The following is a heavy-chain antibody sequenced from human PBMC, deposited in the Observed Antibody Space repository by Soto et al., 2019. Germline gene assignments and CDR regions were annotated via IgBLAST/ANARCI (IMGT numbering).Heavy chain of an antibody. V-gene: IGHV4-31*03. CDR1: GGSISSGGYY. Sequence: PSETLSLTCTVSGGSISSGGYYWSWIRQHPGKGLEWIGYIYYSGSTYYNPSLKSRVTISVDTSKNQFSLKLSSVTAADTAVYYCARDKGRLDTYGMDVWGQGTKVTVSS. D-gene: IGHD5-18*01. CDR3: ARDKGRLDTYGMDV. J-gene: IGHJ6*02. CDR2: IYYSGST.